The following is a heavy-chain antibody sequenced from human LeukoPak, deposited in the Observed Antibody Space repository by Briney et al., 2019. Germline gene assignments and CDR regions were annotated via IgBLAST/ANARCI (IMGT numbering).Heavy chain of an antibody. V-gene: IGHV4-59*01. CDR2: IYYSGST. CDR1: GGSISSYY. CDR3: ARDDRNYYYYGMDV. D-gene: IGHD1-14*01. J-gene: IGHJ6*02. Sequence: SETLSLTCTVSGGSISSYYWSWIRQPPGKGLEWLGYIYYSGSTNYNPSLKSRVTISVDTSKNQFSLKLSSVTAADTAVYYCARDDRNYYYYGMDVWGQGTTVTVSS.